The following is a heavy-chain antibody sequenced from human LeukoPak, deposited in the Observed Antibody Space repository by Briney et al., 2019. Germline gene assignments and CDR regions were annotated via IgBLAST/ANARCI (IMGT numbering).Heavy chain of an antibody. CDR3: ARDYTGDSHY. CDR1: GFTFSSYS. D-gene: IGHD7-27*01. V-gene: IGHV3-48*04. CDR2: ISSSSSTI. Sequence: GALRLSCAASGFTFSSYSMNWVRQAPGKGLEWVSYISSSSSTIYYADSVKGRFTISRDNAKNSLYLQMNSLRAEDTAVYYCARDYTGDSHYWGQGTLVTVSS. J-gene: IGHJ4*02.